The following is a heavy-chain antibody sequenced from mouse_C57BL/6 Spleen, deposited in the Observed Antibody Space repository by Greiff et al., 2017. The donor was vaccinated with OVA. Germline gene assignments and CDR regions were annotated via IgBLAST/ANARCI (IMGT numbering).Heavy chain of an antibody. Sequence: VQLQQPGAELVRPGSSVKLSCKASGYTFTSYWMHWVKQRPIQGLEWIGNIYPSDGETHYNQKFKDKATLTVDKSSNTAYMQLSSLTSEHSAVDYVSTITTVVAYYFDYWGQGTTLTVSS. CDR2: IYPSDGET. V-gene: IGHV1-52*01. J-gene: IGHJ2*01. CDR3: STITTVVAYYFDY. D-gene: IGHD1-1*01. CDR1: GYTFTSYW.